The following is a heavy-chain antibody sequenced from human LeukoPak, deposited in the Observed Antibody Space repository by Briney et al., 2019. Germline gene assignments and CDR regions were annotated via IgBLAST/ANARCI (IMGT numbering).Heavy chain of an antibody. Sequence: ASVKVSCKASGYTFTGYYMHWVRQAPGQGLEWMGWINPNSGGTNYAQKFRGRVTMTRDTSISTVYMELSSLRSEDTAVYYCARDHRYQYYYDSSGYYYLNGAFDIWGQGTMVTVSS. D-gene: IGHD3-22*01. CDR3: ARDHRYQYYYDSSGYYYLNGAFDI. CDR1: GYTFTGYY. CDR2: INPNSGGT. J-gene: IGHJ3*02. V-gene: IGHV1-2*02.